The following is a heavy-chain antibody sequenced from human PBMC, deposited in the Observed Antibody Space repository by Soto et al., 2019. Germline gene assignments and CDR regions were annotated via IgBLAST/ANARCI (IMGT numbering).Heavy chain of an antibody. V-gene: IGHV3-30-3*01. Sequence: PGGSLRLSCAASGFTFSSYAMHWVRQAPGKGLEWVAVISYDGSNKYYADSVKGRFTISRDNSKNTLYLQMNSLRAEDTAVYYCAGSYGTENWFDPWGQGTLVTVSS. CDR2: ISYDGSNK. J-gene: IGHJ5*02. D-gene: IGHD5-18*01. CDR1: GFTFSSYA. CDR3: AGSYGTENWFDP.